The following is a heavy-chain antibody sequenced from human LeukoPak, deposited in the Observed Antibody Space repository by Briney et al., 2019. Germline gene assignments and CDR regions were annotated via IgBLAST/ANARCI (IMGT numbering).Heavy chain of an antibody. Sequence: GGSLRLSCAASGFTFSNAWMSWVRQAPGKGLEWVGRIKSKTDGGTTDYAAPVKGRFTISRDDSKNTLYLQMNSLKTEDTAVYYCTTVPPQYSYPTPYYMDVWGKGTTVTVSS. CDR1: GFTFSNAW. J-gene: IGHJ6*03. V-gene: IGHV3-15*01. D-gene: IGHD5-18*01. CDR3: TTVPPQYSYPTPYYMDV. CDR2: IKSKTDGGTT.